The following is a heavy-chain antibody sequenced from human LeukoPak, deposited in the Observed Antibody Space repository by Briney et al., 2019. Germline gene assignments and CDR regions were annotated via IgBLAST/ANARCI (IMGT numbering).Heavy chain of an antibody. Sequence: PGGSLRLXCAASGFTFSSSWMSWVRQAPGKGLEWVANIIQDGSAQYYVDSVKGRFTISRDNADNSLYLQMNSLRAEDTAVYYCAIDPFSCSSTSCYVYWGRGTLVTVSS. V-gene: IGHV3-7*01. J-gene: IGHJ4*02. CDR2: IIQDGSAQ. CDR1: GFTFSSSW. CDR3: AIDPFSCSSTSCYVY. D-gene: IGHD2-2*01.